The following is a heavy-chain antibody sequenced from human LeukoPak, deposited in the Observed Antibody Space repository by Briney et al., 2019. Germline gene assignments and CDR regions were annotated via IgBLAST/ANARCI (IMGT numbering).Heavy chain of an antibody. V-gene: IGHV3-9*01. D-gene: IGHD2-2*01. J-gene: IGHJ4*02. CDR1: GFTFDDYA. Sequence: PGGSLRLSCAASGFTFDDYAMHWVRQAPGKGLEWVSGISWNSGSIGYADSVKGRFTISRDNAKNSLYLQMNSLRAEDTALYYCAKTDCGSTSCQRGGYFDYWGQGTLVTVSS. CDR2: ISWNSGSI. CDR3: AKTDCGSTSCQRGGYFDY.